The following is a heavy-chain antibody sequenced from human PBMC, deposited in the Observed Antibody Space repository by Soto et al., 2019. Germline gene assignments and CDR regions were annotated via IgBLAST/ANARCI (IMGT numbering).Heavy chain of an antibody. D-gene: IGHD4-4*01. CDR3: AKDSTLLHPFSD. CDR2: ISYDGSNK. CDR1: GFTFSSYG. V-gene: IGHV3-30*18. J-gene: IGHJ4*02. Sequence: GSLRLSCAASGFTFSSYGMHWVRQAPGKGLEWVAVISYDGSNKYYADSVKGRFTISRDNSKNTLYLQMNGLRAEDTAVYYCAKDSTLLHPFSDWGQATLVTVSS.